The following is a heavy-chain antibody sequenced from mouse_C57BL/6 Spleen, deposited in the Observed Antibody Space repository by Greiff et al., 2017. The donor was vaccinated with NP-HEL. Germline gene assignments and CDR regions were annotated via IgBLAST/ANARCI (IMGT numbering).Heavy chain of an antibody. Sequence: QVQLKQPGAELVRPGSSVKLSCKASGYTFTSYWMDWVKQRPGQGLEWIGNIYPSDSETHYNQKFRDKATLTVAKSSSTAYMQLSSLTSEDSAVYYSARKDDYVGTYYFDYWGQGTTLTVSS. CDR1: GYTFTSYW. D-gene: IGHD2-4*01. CDR2: IYPSDSET. V-gene: IGHV1-61*01. CDR3: ARKDDYVGTYYFDY. J-gene: IGHJ2*01.